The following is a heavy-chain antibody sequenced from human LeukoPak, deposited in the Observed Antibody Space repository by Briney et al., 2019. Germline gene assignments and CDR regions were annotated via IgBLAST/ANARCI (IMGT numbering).Heavy chain of an antibody. Sequence: NPSETLSLTCAVYGGSFSGYYWSWIRQPPGKGLEWIGEINHSGSTNYNPSLKSRVTISVDTSKNQFSLKLSSVTAADTAVYYCARSHYWSGYGRAGRLNWFDPWGQGTLVTVSS. V-gene: IGHV4-34*01. D-gene: IGHD3-3*01. J-gene: IGHJ5*02. CDR2: INHSGST. CDR1: GGSFSGYY. CDR3: ARSHYWSGYGRAGRLNWFDP.